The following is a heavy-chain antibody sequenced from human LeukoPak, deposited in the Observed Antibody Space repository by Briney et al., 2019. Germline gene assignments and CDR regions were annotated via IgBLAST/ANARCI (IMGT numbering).Heavy chain of an antibody. J-gene: IGHJ5*02. CDR2: IYYSGST. D-gene: IGHD2-8*02. CDR1: GGSISSSSYY. CDR3: ARVGGVVWFDP. V-gene: IGHV4-39*07. Sequence: SETLSLTCTVSGGSISSSSYYWGWIRQPPGKGLEWIGSIYYSGSTYYNPSLKSRVTISVDTSKNQFSLKLSSVTAADTAVYYCARVGGVVWFDPWGQGTLVTVSS.